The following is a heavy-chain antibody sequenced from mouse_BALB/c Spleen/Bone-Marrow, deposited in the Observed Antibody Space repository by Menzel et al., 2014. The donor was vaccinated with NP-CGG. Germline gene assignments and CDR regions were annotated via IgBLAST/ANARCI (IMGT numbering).Heavy chain of an antibody. D-gene: IGHD2-14*01. CDR3: ASPYYRYDALDY. CDR2: INPYNDGT. J-gene: IGHJ4*01. V-gene: IGHV1-14*01. CDR1: GHTFTSYV. Sequence: EVKLMESGPELVKPGASVKMSCKASGHTFTSYVMHWVKQKPGQGLEWIGYINPYNDGTKYNEKFKGKATLTSDKSSSTAYMELSSLTSEDSAVYYCASPYYRYDALDYWGQGTSVTVSS.